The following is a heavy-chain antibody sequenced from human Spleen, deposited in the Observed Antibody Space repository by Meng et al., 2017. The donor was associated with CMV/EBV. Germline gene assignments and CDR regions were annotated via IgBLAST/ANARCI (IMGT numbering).Heavy chain of an antibody. CDR1: GGSISSSNW. V-gene: IGHV4-4*02. CDR3: ASLVPAAATGWFDP. CDR2: IYHSGST. D-gene: IGHD2-2*01. Sequence: GSLRLSCAVSGGSISSSNWWSWVRQPPGKGLEWIGEIYHSGSTNYNPSLKSRVTISVDKSKNQFSLKLSSVTAADTAVYYCASLVPAAATGWFDPWGQGTLVTVSS. J-gene: IGHJ5*02.